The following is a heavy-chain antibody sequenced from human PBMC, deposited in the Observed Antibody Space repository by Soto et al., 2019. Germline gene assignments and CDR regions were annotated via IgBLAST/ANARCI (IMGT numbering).Heavy chain of an antibody. CDR1: GGSISSGGYY. V-gene: IGHV4-31*03. J-gene: IGHJ4*02. D-gene: IGHD3-9*01. CDR3: DRKPWFPAFDY. Sequence: SETLSLTCTVSGGSISSGGYYWSWIRQHPGKGLEWIGYIYYSGSTYYNPSLKSRVTISVDTSKNQFSLKLSSVTAADTAVYYRDRKPWFPAFDYWGQGTLVTVSS. CDR2: IYYSGST.